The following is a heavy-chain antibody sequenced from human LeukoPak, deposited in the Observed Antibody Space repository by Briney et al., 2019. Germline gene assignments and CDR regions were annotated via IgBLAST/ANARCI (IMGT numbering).Heavy chain of an antibody. CDR3: ARVGEATLFDY. J-gene: IGHJ4*02. V-gene: IGHV1-69*01. D-gene: IGHD3-10*01. CDR2: IIPSFGRA. CDR1: GGTLNKYS. Sequence: SVKVSCKASGGTLNKYSISWVRQAAGQGFEWMGGIIPSFGRANYAQKFQGRVTITADESTSTIYMELSSLRSEDTAVYYCARVGEATLFDYWGQGTLVIVSS.